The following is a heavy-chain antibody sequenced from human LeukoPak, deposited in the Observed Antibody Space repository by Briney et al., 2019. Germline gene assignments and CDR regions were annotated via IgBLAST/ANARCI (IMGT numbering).Heavy chain of an antibody. CDR3: ARGDFWSGYSSHYYYYGMDV. CDR1: GFTFSSYT. Sequence: GGSLRLSCAASGFTFSSYTMTWVRLAPGQGLEWVSTISGSGGSTFYADSVKGRFTISRDNSKDTLYLQMNSLRADDTAVYYCARGDFWSGYSSHYYYYGMDVWGQGTTVTVSS. J-gene: IGHJ6*02. D-gene: IGHD3-3*01. V-gene: IGHV3-23*01. CDR2: ISGSGGST.